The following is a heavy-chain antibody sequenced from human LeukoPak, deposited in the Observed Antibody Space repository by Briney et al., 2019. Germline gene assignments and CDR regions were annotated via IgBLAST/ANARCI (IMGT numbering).Heavy chain of an antibody. V-gene: IGHV4-59*08. J-gene: IGHJ4*02. CDR2: ITDSGNT. CDR1: GGSFNTYY. D-gene: IGHD6-19*01. CDR3: ARHGSDWAFDF. Sequence: SETLSLTCTVSGGSFNTYYWSWIRQPPGKALEWIGFITDSGNTYYNPSLQSQLAISVDTSKTHFFLKLRSVAAADTAIYYCARHGSDWAFDFWGQGTLVTVSS.